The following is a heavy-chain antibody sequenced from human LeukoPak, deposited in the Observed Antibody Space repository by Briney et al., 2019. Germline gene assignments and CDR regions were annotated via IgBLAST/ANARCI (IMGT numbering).Heavy chain of an antibody. CDR3: AKDSLAVDYGY. CDR1: GFTFSSHA. J-gene: IGHJ4*02. D-gene: IGHD4-17*01. CDR2: ISGSGGST. Sequence: TGGSLRLSCAASGFTFSSHAMSWVRQAPGKGLEWVSAISGSGGSTYYADSVKGRFTISRDNSKNTLYLQMNSLRAEDTAVYYCAKDSLAVDYGYWGQGTLVTVSS. V-gene: IGHV3-23*01.